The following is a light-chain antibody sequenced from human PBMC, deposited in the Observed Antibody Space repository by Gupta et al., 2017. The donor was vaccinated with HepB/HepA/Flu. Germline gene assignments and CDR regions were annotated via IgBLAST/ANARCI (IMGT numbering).Light chain of an antibody. CDR2: DND. V-gene: IGLV1-44*01. CDR1: TSNIGVNT. CDR3: AAWHDSVDGPV. Sequence: SVLTPPPSASGTPGQRVTISCSGSTSNIGVNTVNWYQHVPGSAPKLLMYDNDQRPSGVPDRFSASKSGTSASLAISGLQAGDEADYYCAAWHDSVDGPVFGGGTKLTVL. J-gene: IGLJ2*01.